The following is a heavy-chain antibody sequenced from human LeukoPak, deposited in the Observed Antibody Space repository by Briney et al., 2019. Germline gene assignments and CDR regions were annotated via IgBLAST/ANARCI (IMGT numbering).Heavy chain of an antibody. CDR1: GGSLSSGTDY. CDR2: IYASGST. D-gene: IGHD3-3*01. V-gene: IGHV4-61*02. CDR3: ARSGYSNFDY. J-gene: IGHJ4*02. Sequence: SQTLSLTCTVSGGSLSSGTDYWSWIRQSAGKGLEWIGRIYASGSTNYNPSLKSRVTISVDTSKNQFSLKLSSVTAADTAVYYCARSGYSNFDYWGQGTLVTVSS.